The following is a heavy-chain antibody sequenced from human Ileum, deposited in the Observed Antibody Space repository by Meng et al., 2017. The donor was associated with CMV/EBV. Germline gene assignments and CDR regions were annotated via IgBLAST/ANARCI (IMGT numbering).Heavy chain of an antibody. CDR1: GFTFSSHA. J-gene: IGHJ4*02. V-gene: IGHV3-23*01. Sequence: ASGFTFSSHAMSWVRQAPGKGLEWVSGFSRNGGSTYYADSVRGRFTISRDNSKNTLYLQMNSLRAEDTAVYYCAKGGRDDYNGLFDYWGQGALVTVSS. CDR2: FSRNGGST. D-gene: IGHD5-24*01. CDR3: AKGGRDDYNGLFDY.